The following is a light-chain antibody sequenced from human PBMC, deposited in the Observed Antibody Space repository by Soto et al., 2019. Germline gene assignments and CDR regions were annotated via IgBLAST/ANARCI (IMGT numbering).Light chain of an antibody. CDR2: GAS. CDR1: QSVGTN. CDR3: QQLNYWPRIT. J-gene: IGKJ5*01. V-gene: IGKV3-15*01. Sequence: EIVLTQSPATLSVSPWERATLSCRASQSVGTNLAWYQQRPGQAPRLLVYGASTRASGIPPRFSGSGSGTDFTLTISSLQSEDFAVYYCQQLNYWPRITFGQGTRLEIK.